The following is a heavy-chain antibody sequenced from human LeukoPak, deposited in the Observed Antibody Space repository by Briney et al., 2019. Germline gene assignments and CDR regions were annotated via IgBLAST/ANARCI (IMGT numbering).Heavy chain of an antibody. J-gene: IGHJ4*02. CDR3: ARAVSTVVPYFDY. Sequence: ASVKVSCKASGGTFSSYAISWVRQAPGQGLEWMGRIIPILGIANYAQKFQGRVTITADKSTSTAYMELSSLRSEDTAVYYCARAVSTVVPYFDYWGQGTLVTVSS. CDR1: GGTFSSYA. CDR2: IIPILGIA. D-gene: IGHD4-23*01. V-gene: IGHV1-69*04.